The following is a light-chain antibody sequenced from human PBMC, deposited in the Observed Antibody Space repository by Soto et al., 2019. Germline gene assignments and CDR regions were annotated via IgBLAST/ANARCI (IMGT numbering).Light chain of an antibody. Sequence: DIVLTQSPGTLSLSPGERATLSCRASQDVKNNYLAWYQQKPGRPPRLLIRGASSRAAGLPDRFSGSGSGTAFTLTINRLEPEDFAVYYCQQYGSSPGTFGQGTKLEI. J-gene: IGKJ2*01. V-gene: IGKV3-20*01. CDR3: QQYGSSPGT. CDR2: GAS. CDR1: QDVKNNY.